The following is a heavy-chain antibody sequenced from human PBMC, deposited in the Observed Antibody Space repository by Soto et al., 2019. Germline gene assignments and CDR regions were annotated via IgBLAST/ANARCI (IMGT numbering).Heavy chain of an antibody. CDR2: ISSSSSTI. D-gene: IGHD1-26*01. CDR3: ARDRKSGSYYYYYGMDV. J-gene: IGHJ6*02. Sequence: GGSLRLSCAASGFTFSSYSMNWVRQAPGKGLEWVSYISSSSSTIYYTDSVKGRFTISRDNAKNPLYLQMNSLRDEDTAVYYCARDRKSGSYYYYYGMDVWGQGTTVTVSS. CDR1: GFTFSSYS. V-gene: IGHV3-48*02.